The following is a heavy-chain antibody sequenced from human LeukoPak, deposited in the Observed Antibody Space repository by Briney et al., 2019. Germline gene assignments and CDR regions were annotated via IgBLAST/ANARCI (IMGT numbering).Heavy chain of an antibody. CDR3: AKDDLNDFPY. Sequence: PGGSLRLSCAVSGFTFSSYGMHWVRQAPGKGREWVAFIRYDGSNKYYADSVKGRFTISRDNSKNTLYLQMNSLRAEDTAVYYCAKDDLNDFPYWGQGTLVTVSS. CDR2: IRYDGSNK. J-gene: IGHJ4*02. V-gene: IGHV3-30*02. CDR1: GFTFSSYG. D-gene: IGHD1-1*01.